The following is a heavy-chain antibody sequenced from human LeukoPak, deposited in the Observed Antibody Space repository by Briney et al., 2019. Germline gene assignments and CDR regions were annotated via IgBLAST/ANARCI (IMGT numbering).Heavy chain of an antibody. V-gene: IGHV1-46*01. D-gene: IGHD7-27*01. CDR1: GYTFTSYY. Sequence: SVQVSCKASGYTFTSYYMHWVRQAPGQGLEWMGIINPSGGSTSYAQKFQGRVTMTRDTSTSTVYMELSSLRSEDTAVYYCARVHTDWGFDYWGQGTLVTVSS. J-gene: IGHJ4*02. CDR3: ARVHTDWGFDY. CDR2: INPSGGST.